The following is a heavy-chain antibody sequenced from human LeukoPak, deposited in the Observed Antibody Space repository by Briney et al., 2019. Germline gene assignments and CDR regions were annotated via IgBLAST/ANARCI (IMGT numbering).Heavy chain of an antibody. CDR2: ISAYNGNT. J-gene: IGHJ4*02. V-gene: IGHV1-18*01. D-gene: IGHD5-12*01. CDR1: GYTFTSHG. Sequence: GASVKVSCKASGYTFTSHGISWVRQAPGQGLEWMGWISAYNGNTNYAQKLQGRVTMTTDTFTSTAYMELRSLRSDDTAVYYCARDGGYSGYDYLALDYWGQGTLVTVSS. CDR3: ARDGGYSGYDYLALDY.